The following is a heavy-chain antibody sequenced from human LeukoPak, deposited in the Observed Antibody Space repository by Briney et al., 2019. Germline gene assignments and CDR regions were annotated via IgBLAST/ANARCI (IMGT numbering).Heavy chain of an antibody. Sequence: GGSLRLSCAASGFNFRGYGMHWVRQAPGKGLEWVTFIHYDGRNQYYADSVKGRFTISRDNSKNTLYLQMNSLRPEDTAVYYCAKAAYGSSGSWYYFDYWGQGTLVTVSS. CDR3: AKAAYGSSGSWYYFDY. D-gene: IGHD3-22*01. V-gene: IGHV3-30*02. J-gene: IGHJ4*02. CDR1: GFNFRGYG. CDR2: IHYDGRNQ.